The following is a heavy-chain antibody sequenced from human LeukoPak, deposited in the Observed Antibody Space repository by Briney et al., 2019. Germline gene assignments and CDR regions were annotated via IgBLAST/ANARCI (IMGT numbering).Heavy chain of an antibody. Sequence: ASVKVSCKASGYTFTSYGISWVRQAPGQGLEWMGWISAYNGNTNYAQKLQGRVTMTTDTSTSTAYMELRSLRSDDTAVYYCARKITMVRGVKWWFDPWGQGTLVTVSS. V-gene: IGHV1-18*01. CDR2: ISAYNGNT. D-gene: IGHD3-10*01. CDR1: GYTFTSYG. J-gene: IGHJ5*02. CDR3: ARKITMVRGVKWWFDP.